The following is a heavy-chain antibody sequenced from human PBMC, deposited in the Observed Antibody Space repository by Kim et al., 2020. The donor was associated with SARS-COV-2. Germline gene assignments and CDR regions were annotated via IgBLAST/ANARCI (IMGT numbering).Heavy chain of an antibody. CDR3: AKDNGNVEMATTIFDY. Sequence: GGSLRLSCAASGFTFSSYGMHWVRQAPGKGLEWVAVISYDGSNKYYADSVKGRFTISRDNSKNTLYLQMNSLRAEDTAVYYCAKDNGNVEMATTIFDYWG. CDR2: ISYDGSNK. CDR1: GFTFSSYG. J-gene: IGHJ4*01. V-gene: IGHV3-30*18. D-gene: IGHD5-12*01.